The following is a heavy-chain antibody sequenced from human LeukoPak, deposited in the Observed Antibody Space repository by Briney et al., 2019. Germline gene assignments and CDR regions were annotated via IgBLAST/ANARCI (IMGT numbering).Heavy chain of an antibody. D-gene: IGHD6-19*01. V-gene: IGHV1-18*01. CDR2: ISAYNGNT. J-gene: IGHJ6*03. CDR3: ARGPGYSSGWYVNYCYMDV. Sequence: ASVKVSCKASGYTFTSYGISWVRQAPGQGLEWMGWISAYNGNTNYAQKLQGRVTMTTDTSTSTAYMELRSLRSDDTAVYYCARGPGYSSGWYVNYCYMDVWGKGTTVTVSS. CDR1: GYTFTSYG.